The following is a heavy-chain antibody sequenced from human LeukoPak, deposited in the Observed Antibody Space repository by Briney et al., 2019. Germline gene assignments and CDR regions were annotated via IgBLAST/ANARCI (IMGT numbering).Heavy chain of an antibody. Sequence: GGSLRLSCAASRFIFSHYGMHWVRQAPGKGLEWVAVIWHDGSSKYYADSVKGRFTISRDNSENTVYLQMNSLRAEDTAVYYCAKDAQRGFDYSNSLEYWGQGDLVTVSS. CDR3: AKDAQRGFDYSNSLEY. CDR1: RFIFSHYG. D-gene: IGHD4-11*01. V-gene: IGHV3-33*06. J-gene: IGHJ4*02. CDR2: IWHDGSSK.